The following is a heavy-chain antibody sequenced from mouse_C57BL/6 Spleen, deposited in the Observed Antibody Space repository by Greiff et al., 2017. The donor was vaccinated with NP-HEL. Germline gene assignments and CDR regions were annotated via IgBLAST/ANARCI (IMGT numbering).Heavy chain of an antibody. Sequence: EVQRVESEGGLVQPGSSMKLSCTASGFTFSDYYMAWVRQVPEKGLEWVANINYDGSSTYYLDSLKSRFIISRDNAKNILYLQMSSLKSEDTATYYCARDRGITAAWYFDVWGTGTTVTVSS. V-gene: IGHV5-16*01. J-gene: IGHJ1*03. CDR3: ARDRGITAAWYFDV. CDR1: GFTFSDYY. CDR2: INYDGSST. D-gene: IGHD1-2*01.